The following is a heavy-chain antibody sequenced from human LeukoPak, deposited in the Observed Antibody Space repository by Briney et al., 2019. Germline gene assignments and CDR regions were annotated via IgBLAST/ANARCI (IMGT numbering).Heavy chain of an antibody. CDR2: IYHSGST. CDR3: ARVEFIAAAVTYDY. J-gene: IGHJ4*02. D-gene: IGHD6-13*01. CDR1: GGSFSGYY. V-gene: IGHV4-34*01. Sequence: SETLSLTCAVYGGSFSGYYWSWIRQPPGKGLEWIGEIYHSGSTNYNPSLKSRVTISVDKSKNQFSLKLSSVTAADTAVYYCARVEFIAAAVTYDYWGQGTLVTVSS.